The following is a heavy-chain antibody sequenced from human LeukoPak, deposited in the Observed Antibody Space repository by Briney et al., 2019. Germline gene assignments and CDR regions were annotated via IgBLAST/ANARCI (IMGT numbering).Heavy chain of an antibody. CDR1: GGTFSSYA. Sequence: SVKVSCKASGGTFSSYAISWVRQAPGQGLEWMGGIIPIFDTANYAQKFQGRVTMTTDTSTSTAYMELRSLRSDDTAVYYCARDRENGDYNWFDPWGQGTLVTVSS. V-gene: IGHV1-69*05. CDR2: IIPIFDTA. J-gene: IGHJ5*02. D-gene: IGHD4-17*01. CDR3: ARDRENGDYNWFDP.